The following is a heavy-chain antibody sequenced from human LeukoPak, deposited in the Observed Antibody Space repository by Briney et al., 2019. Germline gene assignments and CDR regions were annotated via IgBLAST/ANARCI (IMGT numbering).Heavy chain of an antibody. CDR3: AELGITMIGGV. J-gene: IGHJ6*04. Sequence: PGGSLRLSCAASGFTFSSYTMNWVRQAPGKGLGWVSSITSSSYYIYYADSVKGRFTISRDNAKNSLYLQMNSLRAEDTAVYYCAELGITMIGGVWGKGTTVTISS. CDR1: GFTFSSYT. D-gene: IGHD3-10*02. V-gene: IGHV3-21*01. CDR2: ITSSSYYI.